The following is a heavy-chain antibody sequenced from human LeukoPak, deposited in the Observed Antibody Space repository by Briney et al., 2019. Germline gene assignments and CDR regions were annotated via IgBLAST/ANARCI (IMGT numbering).Heavy chain of an antibody. D-gene: IGHD3-10*01. J-gene: IGHJ4*02. CDR3: AKARSPVGLRSLFDY. Sequence: GGSLRLSCAASGFTFSSYAMSWVRQAPGKGLEWVSAISGSGGSTYYADSVKGRFTISRDNSRNTVHLQMNSLRPEDTAVYYCAKARSPVGLRSLFDYWGQGTLVTVSS. V-gene: IGHV3-23*01. CDR1: GFTFSSYA. CDR2: ISGSGGST.